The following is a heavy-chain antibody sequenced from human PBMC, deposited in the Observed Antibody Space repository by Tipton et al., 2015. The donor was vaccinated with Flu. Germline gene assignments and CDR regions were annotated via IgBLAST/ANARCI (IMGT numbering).Heavy chain of an antibody. CDR1: GFNVSSNY. D-gene: IGHD1-26*01. V-gene: IGHV3-53*04. CDR3: ARLRAFHYYGMDV. J-gene: IGHJ6*02. Sequence: TLRLSCAASGFNVSSNYMTWVRQAPGKGLEWVSLIYSGGSTYYADSVKGRFTISRHKSKNTLFLQTNSLRPEDTAVYYCARLRAFHYYGMDVWGQGTTVTVSS. CDR2: IYSGGST.